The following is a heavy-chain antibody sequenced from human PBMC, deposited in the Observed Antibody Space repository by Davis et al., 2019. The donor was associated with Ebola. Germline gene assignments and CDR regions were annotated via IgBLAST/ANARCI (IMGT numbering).Heavy chain of an antibody. CDR3: ARVANYYDGSGYYYTYYSYAMDV. V-gene: IGHV3-23*01. CDR2: ISGSGGST. J-gene: IGHJ6*04. CDR1: GFTFSSYA. D-gene: IGHD3-22*01. Sequence: PGGSLRLSCAASGFTFSSYAMNWVRQAPGKGLEWVSTISGSGGSTYYADSVKGRFTISRDNSKNTLSLQMNSLRAEDTAVYYCARVANYYDGSGYYYTYYSYAMDVWGKGTTVSVSS.